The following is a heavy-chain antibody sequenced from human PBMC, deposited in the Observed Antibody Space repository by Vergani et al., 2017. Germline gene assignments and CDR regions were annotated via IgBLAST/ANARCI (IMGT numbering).Heavy chain of an antibody. CDR2: IMPDGSAT. D-gene: IGHD6-6*01. CDR1: GFTFSDFW. Sequence: EVLLVESGGGLVQPGESLRLSCTASGFTFSDFWMTWVRRVPGKGLEWGANIMPDGSATMYADSLRGRFSISRDNAKNSLHLHMSSLRVEDTAVYFWAKSGFVGAFETWGQGTMVTVSS. J-gene: IGHJ3*02. V-gene: IGHV3-7*01. CDR3: AKSGFVGAFET.